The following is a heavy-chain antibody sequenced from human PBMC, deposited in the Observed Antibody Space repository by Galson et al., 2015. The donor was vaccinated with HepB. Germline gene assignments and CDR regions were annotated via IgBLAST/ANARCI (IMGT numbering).Heavy chain of an antibody. CDR3: AYGSDV. J-gene: IGHJ6*02. CDR2: TYSRSKWHN. Sequence: CAISGDSVASNSAVWNWIRQSPSRGLEWLGRTYSRSKWHNDYGISVKSRISINADTSQNQFSLHLSSVTPEDTAVYYCAYGSDVWGQGTTVIVSS. V-gene: IGHV6-1*01. CDR1: GDSVASNSAV.